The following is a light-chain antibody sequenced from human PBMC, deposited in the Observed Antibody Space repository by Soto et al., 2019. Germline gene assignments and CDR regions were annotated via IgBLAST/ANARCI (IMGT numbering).Light chain of an antibody. Sequence: QSVLTQPPSASGTPEQRVTISCSGSSSNVGSNTVNWYQQLPGRAPKLLIYNNNQRPSGVPDRFSDSKSGTAASLAISGLQSEDEADYYCSAWDDSLKVVLFGGGTKVTVL. V-gene: IGLV1-44*01. CDR2: NNN. CDR1: SSNVGSNT. J-gene: IGLJ2*01. CDR3: SAWDDSLKVVL.